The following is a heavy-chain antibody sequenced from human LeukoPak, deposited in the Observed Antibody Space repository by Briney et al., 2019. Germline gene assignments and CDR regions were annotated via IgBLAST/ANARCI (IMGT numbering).Heavy chain of an antibody. CDR2: IYHSGST. CDR1: GGSISTSNYY. V-gene: IGHV4-39*07. D-gene: IGHD3-10*01. CDR3: ARGVRGGGLFDY. Sequence: SETLSLTCTVSGGSISTSNYYWGWIRQPPGKGLEWIGSIYHSGSTYYNPSLKSRVTISVDTSKNQFSLKLSSVTAADMAVYYCARGVRGGGLFDYWGQGTLVTVSS. J-gene: IGHJ4*02.